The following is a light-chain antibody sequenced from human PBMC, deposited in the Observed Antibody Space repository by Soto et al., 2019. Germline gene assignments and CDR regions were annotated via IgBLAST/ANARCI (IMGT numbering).Light chain of an antibody. J-gene: IGKJ1*01. CDR3: QQYGSSRT. CDR2: GAS. Sequence: ESVLTQSPGTLSLSPGERATLSCRASQSVSSSYLAWYQQKPGQAPRLLIYGASSRATGIPDRFSGSGSGTDFTLTISRLEPEEFAVYYCQQYGSSRTFGQGTKWISN. CDR1: QSVSSSY. V-gene: IGKV3-20*01.